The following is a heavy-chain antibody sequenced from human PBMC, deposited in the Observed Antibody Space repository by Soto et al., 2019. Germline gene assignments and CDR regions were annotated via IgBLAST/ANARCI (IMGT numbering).Heavy chain of an antibody. CDR3: ARADTYGSGSYYLNWYFDL. V-gene: IGHV4-30-4*01. CDR2: IYYSGST. CDR1: GGSISSGDYY. Sequence: QVQLQESGPGLVKPSQTLSLTCTVSGGSISSGDYYWSWIRQPPVKGLEWIGYIYYSGSTYYNPSLKSRVTISVDTSKNQFSLKLSSVTAADTAVYYCARADTYGSGSYYLNWYFDLWGRGTLVTVSS. J-gene: IGHJ2*01. D-gene: IGHD3-10*01.